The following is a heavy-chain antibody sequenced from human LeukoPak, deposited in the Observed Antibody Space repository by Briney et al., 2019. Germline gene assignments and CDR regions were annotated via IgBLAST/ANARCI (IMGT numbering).Heavy chain of an antibody. D-gene: IGHD3-22*01. CDR3: AKDLYYYDSRGFDP. CDR1: GFTFSSYS. J-gene: IGHJ5*02. Sequence: PGGSLRLSCAASGFTFSSYSMNWVRQAPGKGLEWVSSISSSSSYIYYADSVKGRFTISRDNSKNTLYLQMNSLRAEDTAVYYCAKDLYYYDSRGFDPWGQGTLVTVSS. V-gene: IGHV3-21*04. CDR2: ISSSSSYI.